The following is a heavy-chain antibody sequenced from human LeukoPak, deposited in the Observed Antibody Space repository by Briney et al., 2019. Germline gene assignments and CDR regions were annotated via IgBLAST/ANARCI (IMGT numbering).Heavy chain of an antibody. CDR2: IYYSGST. J-gene: IGHJ4*02. Sequence: SDTLSFTCTVSGGSISSGSYYWSWIRQPPGKGLEWIGYIYYSGSTNYNPSLKNRVTISVDTSKNQFSLKLSSVTAADTAVYYCARVTGSSWYPYFDYWGQGTLVTVSS. D-gene: IGHD6-13*01. CDR3: ARVTGSSWYPYFDY. CDR1: GGSISSGSYY. V-gene: IGHV4-61*01.